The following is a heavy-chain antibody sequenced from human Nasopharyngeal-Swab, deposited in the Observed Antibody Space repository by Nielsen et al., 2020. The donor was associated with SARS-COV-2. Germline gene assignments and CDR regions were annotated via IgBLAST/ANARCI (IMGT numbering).Heavy chain of an antibody. V-gene: IGHV3-30*04. D-gene: IGHD5-24*01. Sequence: GGSLRLSCAASGFTFSSYAMHWVRQAPGKGLEWVAVISYDGSNKYYADSVKGRFTISRDNSKNTLYLQMNSLRAEDTAVYYCARDLRWLQFPAGGGDYWGQGTLGTVSS. CDR1: GFTFSSYA. J-gene: IGHJ4*02. CDR2: ISYDGSNK. CDR3: ARDLRWLQFPAGGGDY.